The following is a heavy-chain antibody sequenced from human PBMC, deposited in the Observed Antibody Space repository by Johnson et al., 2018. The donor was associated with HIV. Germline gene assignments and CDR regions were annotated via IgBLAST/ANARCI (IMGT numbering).Heavy chain of an antibody. Sequence: QVQLVESGGGVVQPGRSVRLSCAASGFTFSDHGMHWVRQAPGKGLEWVGGMWYDGSKRNYADSVKGRFTISRDTSKNTLYLQMNSLRAEDTAVYYCARRPRDDALDIWGQGTMVTVSS. D-gene: IGHD5-24*01. J-gene: IGHJ3*02. CDR1: GFTFSDHG. CDR2: MWYDGSKR. V-gene: IGHV3-33*01. CDR3: ARRPRDDALDI.